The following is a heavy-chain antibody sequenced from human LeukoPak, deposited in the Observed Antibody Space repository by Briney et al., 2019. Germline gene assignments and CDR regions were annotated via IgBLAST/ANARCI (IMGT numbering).Heavy chain of an antibody. CDR3: ARDGYYDSSGYPLGAFDI. Sequence: GGSLRLSCAASGFTVSSNYMSWVRQAPGKGLERVSVIYSGGSTYYADSVKGRFTISRDNSKNALYLQMNSLRAEDTAVYYCARDGYYDSSGYPLGAFDIWGQGTMVTVSS. CDR1: GFTVSSNY. V-gene: IGHV3-53*01. J-gene: IGHJ3*02. CDR2: IYSGGST. D-gene: IGHD3-22*01.